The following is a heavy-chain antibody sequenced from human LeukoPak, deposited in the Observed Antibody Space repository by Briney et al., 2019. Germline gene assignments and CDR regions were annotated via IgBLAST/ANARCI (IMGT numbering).Heavy chain of an antibody. CDR3: VGYPSNYYYYYMDV. CDR1: GGSISSGGYY. D-gene: IGHD5-12*01. V-gene: IGHV4-30-2*01. Sequence: SETLSLTCTVSGGSISSGGYYWSWIRQPPGKGLEWIGYIYHSGSTYYNPSLKSRVTISVDRSKNQFSLKLSSVTAADTAVYYCVGYPSNYYYYYMDVWGKGTTVTVSS. CDR2: IYHSGST. J-gene: IGHJ6*03.